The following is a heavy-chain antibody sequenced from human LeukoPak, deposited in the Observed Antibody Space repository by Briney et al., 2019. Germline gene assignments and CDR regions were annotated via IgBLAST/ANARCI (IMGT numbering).Heavy chain of an antibody. CDR2: IYHSGKS. D-gene: IGHD1-1*01. CDR1: GYSISSGYY. Sequence: SETLFLTCGVSGYSISSGYYWVWIRQPPGKRLEWIGRIYHSGKSYYNPSLKSRVTMSVNPSRNQFSLKLSSVTAADTAVYYCARHPSDWYDVRNNWFDPWGQGILVTVSS. J-gene: IGHJ5*02. V-gene: IGHV4-38-2*01. CDR3: ARHPSDWYDVRNNWFDP.